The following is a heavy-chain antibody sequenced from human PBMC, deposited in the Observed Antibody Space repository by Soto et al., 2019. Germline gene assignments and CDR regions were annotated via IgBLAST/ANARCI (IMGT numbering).Heavy chain of an antibody. J-gene: IGHJ3*02. Sequence: GGSLRLSCAASGFTSWDYDMGWIRQAPGKGLEWVSYISRSGNTMYYGDYVKGRFTISRDNAENSVFLQMISLRAEDTAVYYCVREGRSSTSCNTGCAFDIWGQGTMVTVSS. CDR1: GFTSWDYD. CDR2: ISRSGNTM. V-gene: IGHV3-11*01. D-gene: IGHD2-2*02. CDR3: VREGRSSTSCNTGCAFDI.